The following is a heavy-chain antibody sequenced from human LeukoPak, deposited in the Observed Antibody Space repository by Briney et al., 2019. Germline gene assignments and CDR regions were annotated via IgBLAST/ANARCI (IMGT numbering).Heavy chain of an antibody. J-gene: IGHJ5*02. CDR1: GGSISSYY. CDR3: ARSITMVRGVKGYNWFDP. CDR2: IYYSGST. Sequence: PSETLSLTCTVSGGSISSYYWSWIRQPPGKGLEWIGYIYYSGSTNYNPSLKSRVTISVDTSKNQFSLKLSSVTAADTAVHYCARSITMVRGVKGYNWFDPWGQGTLVTVSS. D-gene: IGHD3-10*01. V-gene: IGHV4-59*01.